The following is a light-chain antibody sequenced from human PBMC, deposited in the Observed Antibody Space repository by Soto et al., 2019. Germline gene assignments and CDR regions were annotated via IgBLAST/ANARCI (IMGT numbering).Light chain of an antibody. Sequence: EILMTQSPATLSVSPGERVTLSCRASQSVSSNLAWYQQNPGQAPRLLIYGASTRVTCIPARFSGSGSGTEFTLTISSLQSEDFAVYYWQQYNNWPLTFGGGTKVEIK. CDR3: QQYNNWPLT. CDR1: QSVSSN. V-gene: IGKV3-15*01. J-gene: IGKJ4*01. CDR2: GAS.